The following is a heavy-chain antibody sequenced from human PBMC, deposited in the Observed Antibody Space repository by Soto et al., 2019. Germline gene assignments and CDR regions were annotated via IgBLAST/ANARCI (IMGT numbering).Heavy chain of an antibody. Sequence: EVQLVESGGGLVKPGGSLRLSCAASGFTFTNAWMNWVRQAPGKGLEWVGRIKSKTDGGATDYAAPVKGRFTISRDDSRNTLYPQMNSLNTEDTAVYYCTTLTVVDVHSDYWGQGTLVVVSS. CDR1: GFTFTNAW. CDR2: IKSKTDGGAT. J-gene: IGHJ4*02. D-gene: IGHD2-15*01. V-gene: IGHV3-15*01. CDR3: TTLTVVDVHSDY.